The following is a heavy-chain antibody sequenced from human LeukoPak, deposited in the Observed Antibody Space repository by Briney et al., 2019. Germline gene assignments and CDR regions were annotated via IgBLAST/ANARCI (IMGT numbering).Heavy chain of an antibody. V-gene: IGHV3-74*01. J-gene: IGHJ4*02. Sequence: GGTLRLSCAVSGVTFSRFWMHWVRQAPGRGLVWVSGINNDGSDTIYADFEKGGFTISRDNAKTTLYLQMNSLRAEDTAVYYCARDQSIAGPTTADYCGQGTLVTVSS. CDR1: GVTFSRFW. CDR2: INNDGSDT. D-gene: IGHD1-26*01. CDR3: ARDQSIAGPTTADY.